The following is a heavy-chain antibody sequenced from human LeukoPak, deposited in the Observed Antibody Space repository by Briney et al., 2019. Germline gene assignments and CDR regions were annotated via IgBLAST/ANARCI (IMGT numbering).Heavy chain of an antibody. Sequence: SETLSLTCTVSGGSISSSSYYWGWIRQPPGKGLEWMGSIYYSGSTYYNPSLKSRVTISVDTSKNQFSLKLSSVTAADTAVYYCARHGYDSSGYYFLDFDYWGQGPLVTVSS. CDR1: GGSISSSSYY. D-gene: IGHD3-22*01. V-gene: IGHV4-39*01. CDR3: ARHGYDSSGYYFLDFDY. CDR2: IYYSGST. J-gene: IGHJ4*02.